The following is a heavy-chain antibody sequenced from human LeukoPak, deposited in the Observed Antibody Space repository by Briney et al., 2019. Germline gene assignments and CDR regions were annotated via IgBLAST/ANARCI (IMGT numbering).Heavy chain of an antibody. CDR1: GFTFSSYW. V-gene: IGHV3-74*01. J-gene: IGHJ6*04. CDR3: AELGITMIGGV. D-gene: IGHD3-10*02. Sequence: GGSLRLSCAASGFTFSSYWMHWVRQAPGKGLVWVSRINSDGSSTSYADSVKGRFTISRDNAKNSLYLQMNSLRAEDTAVYYCAELGITMIGGVWGKGTTVTISA. CDR2: INSDGSST.